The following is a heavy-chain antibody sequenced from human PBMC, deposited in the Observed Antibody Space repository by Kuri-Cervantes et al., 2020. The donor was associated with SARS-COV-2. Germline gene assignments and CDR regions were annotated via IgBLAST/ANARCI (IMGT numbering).Heavy chain of an antibody. J-gene: IGHJ3*02. CDR1: GFTFSSYG. CDR2: ISYDGSNK. D-gene: IGHD3-10*01. V-gene: IGHV3-30*03. Sequence: GESLKISCAAPGFTFSSYGMHWVRQAPGKGLEWVAVISYDGSNKYYADSVKGRFTISRDNSKNTLYLQMNSLRAEDTALYYCARDLIFVAYNRGTGAFDIWGQGTKVTVSS. CDR3: ARDLIFVAYNRGTGAFDI.